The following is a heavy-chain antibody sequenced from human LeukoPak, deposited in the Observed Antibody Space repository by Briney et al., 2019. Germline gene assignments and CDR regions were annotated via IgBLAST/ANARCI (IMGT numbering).Heavy chain of an antibody. CDR2: ISYDGSNK. Sequence: GGSLRLSCAASGFTFSSYAMHWVRQAPGKGLEWVAVISYDGSNKYYTDSVKGRFTISRDNSKNTLYLQMNSLRAEDTAVYYCARDNAPHAALGYWGQGTLVTDSS. CDR1: GFTFSSYA. V-gene: IGHV3-30*04. CDR3: ARDNAPHAALGY. J-gene: IGHJ4*02.